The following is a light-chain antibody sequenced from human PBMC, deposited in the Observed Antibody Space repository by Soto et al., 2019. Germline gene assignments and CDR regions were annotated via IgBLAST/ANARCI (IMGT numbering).Light chain of an antibody. CDR3: QHYNSYPNT. V-gene: IGKV1-5*01. J-gene: IGKJ5*01. Sequence: IQMTQFPSTLSAPVGKRVTINCRASKRVCNWLAWYQQKPGKAPKLLIYDASSLESGVPSRFSGSGSGTEYSLPTRRPHPVFFSTLDSQHYNSYPNTCRQWTRLEIK. CDR2: DAS. CDR1: KRVCNW.